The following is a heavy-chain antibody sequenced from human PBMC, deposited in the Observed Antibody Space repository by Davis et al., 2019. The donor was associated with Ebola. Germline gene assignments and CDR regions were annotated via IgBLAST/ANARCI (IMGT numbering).Heavy chain of an antibody. V-gene: IGHV1-69*13. CDR3: AARPRVDIVVVVAATRRTATGYYFDY. D-gene: IGHD2-15*01. CDR2: IIPIFGTA. J-gene: IGHJ4*02. Sequence: SVKVSCKASGGTFSSYAISWVRQAPGQGLEWMGGIIPIFGTANYAQKFQGRVTITADESTSTAYMELSSLRSEDTAVYYCAARPRVDIVVVVAATRRTATGYYFDYWGQGTLVTVSS. CDR1: GGTFSSYA.